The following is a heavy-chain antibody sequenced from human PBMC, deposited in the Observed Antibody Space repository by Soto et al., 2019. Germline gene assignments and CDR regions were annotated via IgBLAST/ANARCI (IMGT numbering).Heavy chain of an antibody. Sequence: GGSLRLSCAASGFTFSTYAMSWVRQAPGKGLEWVSAISGSGATTYYADSVKGRFTISRDNSKNTLYLQMNSLRVEDTAVYYCAKDTRFDPWGQGTLVTVSS. CDR2: ISGSGATT. CDR3: AKDTRFDP. V-gene: IGHV3-23*01. CDR1: GFTFSTYA. J-gene: IGHJ5*02.